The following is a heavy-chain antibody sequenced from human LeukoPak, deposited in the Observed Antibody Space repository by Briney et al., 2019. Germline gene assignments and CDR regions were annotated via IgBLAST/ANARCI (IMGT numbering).Heavy chain of an antibody. CDR1: GFTFDDYG. CDR3: ARSSSSSGGYYYMDV. Sequence: AGGSLRLSCAASGFTFDDYGMSWVRQAPGKGLEWVSGINWNGGSTGYADSVKGRFTISRDNAKNSLYQQMNSLRAEDTALYYCARSSSSSGGYYYMDVWGKGTTVTVSS. J-gene: IGHJ6*03. CDR2: INWNGGST. V-gene: IGHV3-20*04. D-gene: IGHD6-6*01.